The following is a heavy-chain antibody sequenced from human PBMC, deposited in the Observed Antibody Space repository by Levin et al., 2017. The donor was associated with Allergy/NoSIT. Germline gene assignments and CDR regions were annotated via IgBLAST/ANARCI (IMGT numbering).Heavy chain of an antibody. CDR3: ARAPVNRYHYFDY. V-gene: IGHV5-51*01. J-gene: IGHJ4*02. Sequence: GGSLRLSCKGSGYSFTSYWIGWVRQMPGKGLEWMGIIYPGDSDTRYSPSFQGQVTISADKSISTAYLQWSSLKASDTAMYYCARAPVNRYHYFDYWGQGTLVTVSS. CDR1: GYSFTSYW. D-gene: IGHD1-14*01. CDR2: IYPGDSDT.